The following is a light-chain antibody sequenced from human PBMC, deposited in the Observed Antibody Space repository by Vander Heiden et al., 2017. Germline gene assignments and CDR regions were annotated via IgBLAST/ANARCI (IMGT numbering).Light chain of an antibody. J-gene: IGLJ1*01. CDR1: NSDVGGYNY. V-gene: IGLV2-14*03. CDR2: DVS. Sequence: QSALTQPASVSGSPGQSITISCTGPNSDVGGYNYVSWYQQHPGKAPKLMIYDVSNRPSGISNRFSGSKSGNTASLTISGLQAEDEADYYCSSYTSSSTLRVFGTGTKVTVL. CDR3: SSYTSSSTLRV.